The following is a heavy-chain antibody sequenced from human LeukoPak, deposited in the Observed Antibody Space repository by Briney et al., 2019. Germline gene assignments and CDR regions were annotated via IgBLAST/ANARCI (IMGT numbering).Heavy chain of an antibody. CDR2: ISTSGDSS. J-gene: IGHJ4*02. V-gene: IGHV3-23*01. Sequence: GSLGLSCAASGFTFSSYAMSWVRQAPGKGLEWVSGISTSGDSSYYADSVQGRFTISRDNSKNTLYLQMNSLRAEDTAIYYCAKDESAATFIFDYWGQGTLVTVSS. CDR1: GFTFSSYA. D-gene: IGHD6-25*01. CDR3: AKDESAATFIFDY.